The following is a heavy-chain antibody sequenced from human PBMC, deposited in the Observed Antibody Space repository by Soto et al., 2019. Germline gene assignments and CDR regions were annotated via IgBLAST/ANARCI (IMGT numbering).Heavy chain of an antibody. D-gene: IGHD1-1*01. Sequence: EVQLVESGGGLGKPGGSLRLSCAASGFTFSSYSFNWVRQAPGKGLEWVSIITPTSTFISYADSVRGRFTISRDNAKNSLYLQMDSLGAGDTAVYYCARARGNDWYEDYWGQGTLVTVSS. J-gene: IGHJ4*02. V-gene: IGHV3-21*06. CDR1: GFTFSSYS. CDR3: ARARGNDWYEDY. CDR2: ITPTSTFI.